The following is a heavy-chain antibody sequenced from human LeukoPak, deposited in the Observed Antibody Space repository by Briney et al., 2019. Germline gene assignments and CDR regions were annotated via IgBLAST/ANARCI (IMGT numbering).Heavy chain of an antibody. Sequence: ASVKVSCKASGYAFTSFDVHWVRQASGQGLEWMGWMNPKTGKTGYAQKFQGRVTMTRDTSISTAYMELSSLRSEDTAVYYCTRVLCSGGDCYSLFDYWGQGTLVTASS. CDR3: TRVLCSGGDCYSLFDY. V-gene: IGHV1-8*01. J-gene: IGHJ4*02. CDR2: MNPKTGKT. D-gene: IGHD2-15*01. CDR1: GYAFTSFD.